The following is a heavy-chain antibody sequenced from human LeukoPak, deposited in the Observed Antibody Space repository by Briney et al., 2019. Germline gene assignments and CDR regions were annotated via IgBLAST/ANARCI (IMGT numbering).Heavy chain of an antibody. D-gene: IGHD3-16*01. CDR3: ARGSERGLGY. CDR1: GGSFSGYY. V-gene: IGHV4-59*10. Sequence: SETLSLTCAVYGGSFSGYYWSWIRQPAGKGLEWIGRIYTSGSTNYNPSLKSRVTMSVDTSKNQFSLKLSSVTAADTAVYYCARGSERGLGYWGQGTLVTVSS. CDR2: IYTSGST. J-gene: IGHJ4*02.